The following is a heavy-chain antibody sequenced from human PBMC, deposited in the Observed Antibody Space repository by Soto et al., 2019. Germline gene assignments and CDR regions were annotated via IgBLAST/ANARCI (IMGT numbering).Heavy chain of an antibody. D-gene: IGHD4-17*01. Sequence: EVHLLESGGGLVQPGGSLRLSCTASGFTFGRYAMTWVRQAPGRGLEGVSGITASGGRTYYADSVKGRVTISRDNSKSTLYLQMNTLRAEDPALYYCAKDTRYGDYVRWFAYWGQGTLVTVSS. V-gene: IGHV3-23*01. CDR2: ITASGGRT. J-gene: IGHJ4*02. CDR3: AKDTRYGDYVRWFAY. CDR1: GFTFGRYA.